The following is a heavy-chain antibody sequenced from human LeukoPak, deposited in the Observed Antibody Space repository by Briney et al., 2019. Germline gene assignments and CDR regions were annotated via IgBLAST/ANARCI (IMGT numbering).Heavy chain of an antibody. V-gene: IGHV3-74*01. CDR3: ARESLRGSYGYGY. CDR1: GFTFSTYA. J-gene: IGHJ4*02. CDR2: INSDGSST. Sequence: GGSLRLSCAASGFTFSTYAMSWVRQAPGKGLVWVSRINSDGSSTSYADSVKGRFTISRDNAKNTLYLQMNSLRAEDTAVYYCARESLRGSYGYGYWGQGTLVTVSS. D-gene: IGHD5-18*01.